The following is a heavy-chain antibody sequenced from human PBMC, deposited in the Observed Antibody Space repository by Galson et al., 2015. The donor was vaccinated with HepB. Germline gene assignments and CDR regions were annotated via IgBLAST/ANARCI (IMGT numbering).Heavy chain of an antibody. J-gene: IGHJ3*02. D-gene: IGHD6-19*01. CDR1: GFTFSNYG. V-gene: IGHV3-30*18. Sequence: SLRLSCAASGFTFSNYGMYWVRQAPGKGLEWVALISYDGSNKNYGDSVKGRFTISRDNSKNTLYLQMNSLRDEDTAEYYCAKEYNSGWYGAFDIWGQGTMVTVSS. CDR2: ISYDGSNK. CDR3: AKEYNSGWYGAFDI.